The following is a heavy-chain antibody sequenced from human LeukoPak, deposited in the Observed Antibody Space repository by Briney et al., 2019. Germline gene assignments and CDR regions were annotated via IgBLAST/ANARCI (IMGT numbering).Heavy chain of an antibody. CDR1: GFTFSHYG. D-gene: IGHD4-11*01. Sequence: GGSLRLSCAASGFTFSHYGMHWVRQTPGAGLEWVAVIWSDGSDKYYAKPVKGRFTISRDNSKNSLFLQMNSLRAEDTAVYYCAKDAQRGFDYSNSLQNWGQGILVTVSS. CDR3: AKDAQRGFDYSNSLQN. CDR2: IWSDGSDK. J-gene: IGHJ1*01. V-gene: IGHV3-33*06.